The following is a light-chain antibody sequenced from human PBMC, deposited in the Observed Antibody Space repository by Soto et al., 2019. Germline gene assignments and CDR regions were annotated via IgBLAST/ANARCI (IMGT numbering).Light chain of an antibody. CDR1: SSDVGGYNY. Sequence: QSVLTQPASVSGSHGQSITISCTGTSSDVGGYNYVSWYQHHPGKAPKLMIFDVSNRPSGVSNRFSGSKSGNTASLTISGLQPEDEADYYCRSYTPSNTRQIVFGTGTKVTVL. V-gene: IGLV2-14*03. J-gene: IGLJ1*01. CDR3: RSYTPSNTRQIV. CDR2: DVS.